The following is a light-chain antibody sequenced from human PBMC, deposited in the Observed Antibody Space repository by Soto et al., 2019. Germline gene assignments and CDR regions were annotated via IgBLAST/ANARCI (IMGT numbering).Light chain of an antibody. J-gene: IGKJ1*01. CDR1: QSVSSNY. CDR3: QQYDNSPRT. Sequence: EIVLTQYPGTLSLSPGERATLSCRASQSVSSNYLAWYQQKRGQAPRLLIYGASSRATGIPTRFSGSGSGTGFTLPNRRLEPEDFGVYFFQQYDNSPRTFGQGAKVEI. CDR2: GAS. V-gene: IGKV3-20*01.